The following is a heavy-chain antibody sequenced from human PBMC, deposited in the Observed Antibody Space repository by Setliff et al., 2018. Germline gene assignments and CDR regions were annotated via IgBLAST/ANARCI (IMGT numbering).Heavy chain of an antibody. Sequence: SETLSLTCTVSGGSISSGGYYWSWIRQHPGKGLEWIGSIYYSGSTYYNPSLKSRVTISVDTSKNQFSLKLSSVTAADTAVYYCARSRGQKSFDYWGQGTLVTVSS. V-gene: IGHV4-39*07. CDR2: IYYSGST. D-gene: IGHD3-10*01. J-gene: IGHJ4*02. CDR1: GGSISSGGYY. CDR3: ARSRGQKSFDY.